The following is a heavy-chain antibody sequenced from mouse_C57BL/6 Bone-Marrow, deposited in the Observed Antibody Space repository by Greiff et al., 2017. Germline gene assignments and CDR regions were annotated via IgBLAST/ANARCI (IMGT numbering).Heavy chain of an antibody. Sequence: QVQLQQPGAELVRPGSSVKLSCKASGYTFTSYWMHWVKQRPIQGLEWIGNIDPSDSETHYNQKFKDKATLTVDKSSSTAYMQLSSLTSEDSAVYYCARGMGYDGYLYYYAIDYWGQGTSVTVSS. D-gene: IGHD2-3*01. CDR2: IDPSDSET. V-gene: IGHV1-52*01. CDR3: ARGMGYDGYLYYYAIDY. J-gene: IGHJ4*01. CDR1: GYTFTSYW.